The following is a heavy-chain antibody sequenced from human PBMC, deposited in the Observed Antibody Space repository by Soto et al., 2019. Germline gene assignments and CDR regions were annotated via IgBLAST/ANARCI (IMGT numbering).Heavy chain of an antibody. J-gene: IGHJ4*02. V-gene: IGHV1-69*13. CDR2: IIPIFGTA. CDR1: GGTFSSYA. Sequence: ASVKVSFKASGGTFSSYAISWVRQAPGQGLEWMGGIIPIFGTANYAQKFQGRVTITADESTSTAYMELSSLRSEDTAVYYCARRAVPAAQYYFDYWGQGTLVTVSS. D-gene: IGHD2-2*01. CDR3: ARRAVPAAQYYFDY.